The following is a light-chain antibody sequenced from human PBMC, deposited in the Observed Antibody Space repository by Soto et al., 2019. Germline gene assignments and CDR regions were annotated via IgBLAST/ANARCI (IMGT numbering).Light chain of an antibody. CDR1: SSNIGAHYD. Sequence: QSVLTQPPSVSGAPGQRVTISCTGSSSNIGAHYDVHWYQQLPGTAPKLLIYGITNRPSGVPDRFSGSKSGTSASLAITGLQAEDEAGYYCQSYDSSLSGSVVFGGGTKLTVL. V-gene: IGLV1-40*01. J-gene: IGLJ3*02. CDR2: GIT. CDR3: QSYDSSLSGSVV.